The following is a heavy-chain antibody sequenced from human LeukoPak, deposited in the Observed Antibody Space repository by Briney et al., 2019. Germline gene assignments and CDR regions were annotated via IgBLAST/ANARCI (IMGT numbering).Heavy chain of an antibody. CDR1: GGSISSYY. Sequence: SETLSLTCLVSGGSISSYYWIWIRQAPGKGLEWIGYLHSSGSTNYNPSLKSRVTISIDTSRNYLSLKLISVTAADTAVYFCAGSIVVAGSYYFDYWGQGTLVTVSS. CDR3: AGSIVVAGSYYFDY. V-gene: IGHV4-59*01. J-gene: IGHJ4*02. CDR2: LHSSGST. D-gene: IGHD6-19*01.